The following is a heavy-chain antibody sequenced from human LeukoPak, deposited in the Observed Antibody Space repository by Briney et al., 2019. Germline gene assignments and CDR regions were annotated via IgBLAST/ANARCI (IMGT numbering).Heavy chain of an antibody. Sequence: AASVTVSCKASGYTFTGYYMHWVRQAPGQGLEWMGWINPNSGGTNYAQKFQGRVTMTRDTSISTAYMELSRLRSDDTAVYYCARGWSGYDYGWFDPWGQGTLVTVSS. CDR1: GYTFTGYY. V-gene: IGHV1-2*02. J-gene: IGHJ5*02. D-gene: IGHD5-12*01. CDR2: INPNSGGT. CDR3: ARGWSGYDYGWFDP.